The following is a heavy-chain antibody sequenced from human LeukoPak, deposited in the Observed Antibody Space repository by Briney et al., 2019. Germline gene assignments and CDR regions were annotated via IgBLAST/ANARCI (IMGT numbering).Heavy chain of an antibody. CDR1: GFTFSSYW. CDR2: IKEDGSQK. Sequence: GGSLRLSCAASGFTFSSYWMSWVRQAPGKGLEWVANIKEDGSQKNYVDSVKGRFTISRDNAKNSLYLQMNSLRAEDTAVYYCARSVRYFDCPGCGAYYYYYMDVWGKGTTVTVSS. J-gene: IGHJ6*03. V-gene: IGHV3-7*01. CDR3: ARSVRYFDCPGCGAYYYYYMDV. D-gene: IGHD3-9*01.